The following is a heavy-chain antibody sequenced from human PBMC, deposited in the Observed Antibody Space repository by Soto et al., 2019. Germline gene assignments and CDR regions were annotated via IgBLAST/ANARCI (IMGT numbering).Heavy chain of an antibody. J-gene: IGHJ4*02. CDR2: ISWNSGSI. CDR1: GFTFDDYA. Sequence: GGSLRLSCAASGFTFDDYAMHWVRQAPGKGLEWVSGISWNSGSIGYADSVKGRFTISRDNAKNSLYLQMNSLRAEDTALYYCAKRAGYCSGGSCYGWYYFDYWGQGTLVTVSS. CDR3: AKRAGYCSGGSCYGWYYFDY. V-gene: IGHV3-9*01. D-gene: IGHD2-15*01.